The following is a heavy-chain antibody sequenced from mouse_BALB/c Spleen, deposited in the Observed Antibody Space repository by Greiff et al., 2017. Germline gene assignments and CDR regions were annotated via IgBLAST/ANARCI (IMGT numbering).Heavy chain of an antibody. CDR2: IDPENGDT. D-gene: IGHD2-1*01. CDR3: YYGNYGFAY. J-gene: IGHJ3*01. CDR1: GFNIKDYY. Sequence: VQLQQSGAELVRSGASVKLSCTASGFNIKDYYMHWVKQRPEQGLEWIGWIDPENGDTEYAPKFQGKATMTADTSSNTAYLQLSSLTSEDTAVYYCYYGNYGFAYWGRECLVTVSA. V-gene: IGHV14-4*02.